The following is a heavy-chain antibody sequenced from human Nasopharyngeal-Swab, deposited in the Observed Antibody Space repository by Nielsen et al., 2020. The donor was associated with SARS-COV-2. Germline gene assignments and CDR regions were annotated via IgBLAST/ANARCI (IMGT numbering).Heavy chain of an antibody. V-gene: IGHV4-31*02. CDR3: ARAAITMIVVVSAFDI. J-gene: IGHJ3*02. Sequence: WIRQPPGMGLEWIGYIYYSGSTYYNPSLKSRVTISVDTSKNQFSLKLSSVTAADTAVYYCARAAITMIVVVSAFDIWGQGTMVTVSS. D-gene: IGHD3-22*01. CDR2: IYYSGST.